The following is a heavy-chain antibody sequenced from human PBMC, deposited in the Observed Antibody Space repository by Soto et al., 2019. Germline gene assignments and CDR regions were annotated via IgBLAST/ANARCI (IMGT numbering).Heavy chain of an antibody. Sequence: SETLSLTCTVSGGSISSGGYYWSWIRQNPGKGLEWIRYLYYTGSTYYNPALRSRVTISVETSRNQCSLNLSSETAADTAVYYCARDREREGGYFDYWGHGTVVTVSS. V-gene: IGHV4-31*03. CDR2: LYYTGST. CDR1: GGSISSGGYY. D-gene: IGHD1-26*01. CDR3: ARDREREGGYFDY. J-gene: IGHJ4*01.